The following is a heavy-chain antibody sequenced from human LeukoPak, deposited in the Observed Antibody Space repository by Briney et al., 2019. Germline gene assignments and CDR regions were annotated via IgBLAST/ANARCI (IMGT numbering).Heavy chain of an antibody. J-gene: IGHJ4*02. CDR3: ARVFRYSSGWGSGIDFGY. D-gene: IGHD6-19*01. Sequence: PGGSLRLSCAASGFTFSSYWMHWVRHAPGKGLVWVSRINSDGSSTSYADSVKGRFTISRDNAKNTLYLQMNSLRAEDTAVYYCARVFRYSSGWGSGIDFGYWGQGTLVTVSS. V-gene: IGHV3-74*01. CDR1: GFTFSSYW. CDR2: INSDGSST.